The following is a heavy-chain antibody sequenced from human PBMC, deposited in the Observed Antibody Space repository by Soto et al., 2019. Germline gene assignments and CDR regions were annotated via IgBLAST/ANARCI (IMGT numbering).Heavy chain of an antibody. Sequence: PSETLSLTCPVSDGSISSYYWTWIRQSAGKGLEWIGRIYDSGSTNYNPSLKSRVTLSVDRAKKNFSPKLTSVTAADTAVYYCARAEYFYECSGYYAAPLFDYWGHGVQVSVSS. J-gene: IGHJ4*01. V-gene: IGHV4-4*07. CDR1: DGSISSYY. CDR3: ARAEYFYECSGYYAAPLFDY. D-gene: IGHD3-22*01. CDR2: IYDSGST.